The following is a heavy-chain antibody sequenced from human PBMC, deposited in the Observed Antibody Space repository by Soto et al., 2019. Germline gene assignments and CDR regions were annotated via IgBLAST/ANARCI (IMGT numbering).Heavy chain of an antibody. J-gene: IGHJ4*02. V-gene: IGHV4-30-4*01. CDR3: ARGILTGYSFDY. D-gene: IGHD3-9*01. CDR1: GGSISSGDYY. CDR2: IYYSGST. Sequence: SETLSLTCTVSGGSISSGDYYWSWIRQPPGKGLEWIGYIYYSGSTYYNPSLKSRVTISVDTSKNQFSLKLSSVTAADTAVYYCARGILTGYSFDYWGQGTLVTVSS.